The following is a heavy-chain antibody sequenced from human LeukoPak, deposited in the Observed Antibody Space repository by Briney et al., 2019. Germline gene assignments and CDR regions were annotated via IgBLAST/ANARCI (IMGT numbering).Heavy chain of an antibody. Sequence: PGGSLRLSCAASGFTFSSYCMSWVRQAPGKGLEWVATIKRDGSETYYVVSVKGRFTISRDNAKNSLYLQMNSLSAEDTAIYYCARDRGRYSSSSAPLDYWGQGTLVTVSS. CDR1: GFTFSSYC. CDR2: IKRDGSET. D-gene: IGHD6-6*01. CDR3: ARDRGRYSSSSAPLDY. J-gene: IGHJ4*02. V-gene: IGHV3-7*01.